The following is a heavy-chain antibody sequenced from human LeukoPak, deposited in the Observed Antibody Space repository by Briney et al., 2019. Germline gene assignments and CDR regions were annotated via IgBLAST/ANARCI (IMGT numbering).Heavy chain of an antibody. Sequence: PGGSLRLSCTSSITFSKYWMHWVRQAPGKGLEWVSRINTDGTTTNYADSVKGRFTVSRDNAGNMLYLQMNGLRVEDTAVYYCTRGARERGFDYWGQGTLVTVSS. J-gene: IGHJ4*02. CDR3: TRGARERGFDY. CDR2: INTDGTTT. D-gene: IGHD6-6*01. V-gene: IGHV3-74*01. CDR1: ITFSKYW.